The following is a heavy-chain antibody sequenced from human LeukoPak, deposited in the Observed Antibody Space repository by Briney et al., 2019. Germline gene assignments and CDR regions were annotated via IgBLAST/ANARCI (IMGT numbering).Heavy chain of an antibody. CDR1: GFTFSSYE. Sequence: GSLRLSCAASGFTFSSYEMNRVRQAPGKGLEWGSYISSSGSTIYYADSVKGRLTISRDNAKNSLYLQMNSLRAEDTAVYYCARLGYCSGGSCYFYYYYMDVWGKGTTVTVSS. V-gene: IGHV3-48*03. CDR3: ARLGYCSGGSCYFYYYYMDV. D-gene: IGHD2-15*01. CDR2: ISSSGSTI. J-gene: IGHJ6*03.